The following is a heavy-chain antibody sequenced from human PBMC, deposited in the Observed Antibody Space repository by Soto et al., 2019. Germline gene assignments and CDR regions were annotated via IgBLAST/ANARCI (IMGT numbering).Heavy chain of an antibody. Sequence: QVQLVESGGGVVQPGRSLRLSCVASGFTFSDYAMHWVRQAPGKGLEWVAVISSDGRNKYYAESVKGRFAISRDNSKNTLYLQMNSLRPEDTAVYYCAREVAVTGSWYFDLWGRGTLVTVSS. CDR3: AREVAVTGSWYFDL. D-gene: IGHD6-19*01. V-gene: IGHV3-30*09. CDR2: ISSDGRNK. CDR1: GFTFSDYA. J-gene: IGHJ2*01.